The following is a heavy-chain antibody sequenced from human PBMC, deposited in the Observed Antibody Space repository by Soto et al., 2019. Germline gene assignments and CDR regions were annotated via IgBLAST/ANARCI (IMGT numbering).Heavy chain of an antibody. V-gene: IGHV1-2*02. CDR2: INPKSGGT. J-gene: IGHJ4*02. CDR3: ARDLAKGGGSAGFDY. CDR1: GYTFTVYY. Sequence: QVPLVQAGAEVKKPGASVNVSCKASGYTFTVYYMHWVRQAPGQGLEGMGWINPKSGGTMYTQKFQGRVTMTWDTSISTAYMALTRLRSDDTAVYYCARDLAKGGGSAGFDYWGQGPLVTVSS. D-gene: IGHD1-26*01.